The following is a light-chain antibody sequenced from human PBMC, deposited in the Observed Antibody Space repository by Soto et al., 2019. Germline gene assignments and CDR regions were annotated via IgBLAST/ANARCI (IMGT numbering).Light chain of an antibody. Sequence: ETVLTQSPGTLSLCPGERATLSCRASQSVSSRYLAWYQQKPGQAPRLLIYGASNRATGIPDRFSGSGSGTEFTLTISRLEPEDFAVYYCQQYITSPPMYTFGQGTKLEIK. CDR3: QQYITSPPMYT. CDR1: QSVSSRY. V-gene: IGKV3-20*01. CDR2: GAS. J-gene: IGKJ2*01.